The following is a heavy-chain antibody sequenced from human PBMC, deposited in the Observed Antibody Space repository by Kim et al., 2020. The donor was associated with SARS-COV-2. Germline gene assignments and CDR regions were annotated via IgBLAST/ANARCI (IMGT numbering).Heavy chain of an antibody. V-gene: IGHV1-3*01. Sequence: ASVKVSCKASGYTFTSYAMHWVRQAPGQRLEWMGWINAGNGNTKYSQKFQGRVTITRDTSASTAYMELSSPRSEDTAVYYCARSDAYDSSGYYFDYWGQGTLVTVSS. CDR3: ARSDAYDSSGYYFDY. J-gene: IGHJ4*02. D-gene: IGHD3-22*01. CDR2: INAGNGNT. CDR1: GYTFTSYA.